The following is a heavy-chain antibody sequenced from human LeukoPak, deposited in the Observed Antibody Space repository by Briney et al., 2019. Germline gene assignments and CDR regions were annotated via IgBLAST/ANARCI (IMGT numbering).Heavy chain of an antibody. D-gene: IGHD3-22*01. V-gene: IGHV3-23*01. CDR3: AKDSGSGYDEHYYDSSGYYPHAFDI. CDR1: GFTFGHYA. Sequence: GGSLRLSCAATGFTFGHYAMSWVRQAPGKGLEWDSAISGSGGSTYYADSVKGRFTISRDNSKNTLYLQMNSLRAEDTAVYYCAKDSGSGYDEHYYDSSGYYPHAFDIWGQGTMVTVSS. CDR2: ISGSGGST. J-gene: IGHJ3*02.